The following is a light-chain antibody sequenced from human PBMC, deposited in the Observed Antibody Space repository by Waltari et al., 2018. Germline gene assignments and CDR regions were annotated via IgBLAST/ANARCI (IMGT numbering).Light chain of an antibody. CDR3: LQGNRYPYT. V-gene: IGKV1-12*01. J-gene: IGKJ2*01. CDR2: SAS. Sequence: DIQMTQSPSSVSASIGDRVTINCRASQDISSWLGWYQHKPGKAPKLLISSASTLESGVPLRFSGSGSGTDFTLTISSLQPEDFATYYCLQGNRYPYTFGQGTKVEIK. CDR1: QDISSW.